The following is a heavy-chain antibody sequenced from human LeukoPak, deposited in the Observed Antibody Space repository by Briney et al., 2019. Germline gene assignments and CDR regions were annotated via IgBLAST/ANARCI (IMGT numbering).Heavy chain of an antibody. J-gene: IGHJ4*02. V-gene: IGHV4-30-2*01. D-gene: IGHD2-15*01. CDR1: GGSISSGGYY. Sequence: PSQTLSLTFTVSGGSISSGGYYWSWIRQPPGKGLEWIGYIYHSGSTYYNPSLKSRVTISVDRSKNQFSLKLSSVTAADTAVYYCARESTDCSGGSCYSGGVDYWGQGTLVTVSS. CDR3: ARESTDCSGGSCYSGGVDY. CDR2: IYHSGST.